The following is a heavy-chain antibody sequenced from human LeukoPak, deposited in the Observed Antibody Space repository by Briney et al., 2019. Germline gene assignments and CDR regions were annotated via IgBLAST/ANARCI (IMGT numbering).Heavy chain of an antibody. CDR2: IYTSGST. CDR1: GGSISSYS. CDR3: ARDGIRQQLVHTP. D-gene: IGHD6-6*01. Sequence: SETLSLTCTVSGGSISSYSWSWIRQPAGKGLEWIGRIYTSGSTNYNPSLKSRVTISVDKSKNQFSLKLSSVTAADTAVYYCARDGIRQQLVHTPWGQGTLVTVSS. V-gene: IGHV4-4*07. J-gene: IGHJ5*02.